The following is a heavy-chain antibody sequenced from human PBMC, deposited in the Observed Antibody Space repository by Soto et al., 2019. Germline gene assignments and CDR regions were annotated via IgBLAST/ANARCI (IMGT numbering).Heavy chain of an antibody. D-gene: IGHD1-26*01. CDR1: SVSNAW. V-gene: IGHV3-15*07. CDR2: IKSKTDGGTT. J-gene: IGHJ4*02. Sequence: SVSNAWMNWVRQAPGKGLAWVGRIKSKTDGGTTDYAAPVKGRFTISRDDSKNTLYLQMNSLKTEDTAVYYCTTGFMGATSYWGQGTLVTVSS. CDR3: TTGFMGATSY.